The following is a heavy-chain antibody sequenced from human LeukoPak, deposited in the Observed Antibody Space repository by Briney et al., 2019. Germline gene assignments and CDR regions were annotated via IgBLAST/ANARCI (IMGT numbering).Heavy chain of an antibody. D-gene: IGHD3-3*01. V-gene: IGHV4-31*03. CDR3: ARDPGQHLYDPGYGMDV. CDR1: GGSISSVGYY. CDR2: IYYSGST. Sequence: SQTLSLTCTVSGGSISSVGYYWSWIRQHPGKGLEWIGYIYYSGSTYYNPSLKSRVTISVDTSKNQFSLKLSSVTAADTAVYYCARDPGQHLYDPGYGMDVWGQGTTVTVSS. J-gene: IGHJ6*02.